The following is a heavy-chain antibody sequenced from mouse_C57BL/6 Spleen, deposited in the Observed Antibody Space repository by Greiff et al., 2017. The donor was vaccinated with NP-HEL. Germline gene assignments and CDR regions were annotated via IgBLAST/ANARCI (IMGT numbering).Heavy chain of an antibody. J-gene: IGHJ1*03. CDR3: ARSYYYGSSPYWYFDV. CDR2: IDPSDSET. V-gene: IGHV1-52*01. D-gene: IGHD1-1*01. CDR1: GYTFTSYW. Sequence: VQLQQSGAELVRPGSSVKLSCKASGYTFTSYWMHWVKQRPIQGLEWIGNIDPSDSETHYNQKFKDKATLTVDKSSSTAYMQLSSLTSEDSAVYYCARSYYYGSSPYWYFDVWGTGTTVTVSS.